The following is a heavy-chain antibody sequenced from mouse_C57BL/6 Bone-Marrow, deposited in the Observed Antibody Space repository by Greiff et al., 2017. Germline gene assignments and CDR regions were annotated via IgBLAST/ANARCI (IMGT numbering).Heavy chain of an antibody. D-gene: IGHD2-5*01. J-gene: IGHJ3*01. Sequence: VKVVESGPGLVAPSQSLSITCTVSGFSLTSYGVDWVRQSPGKCLEWLGVIWSGGSTDYNAAFISRLSISKDNSKSQFFFKMNSLHADDTAIYYCASLYSNYGGFAYGGQGTLVTVSA. CDR2: IWSGGST. V-gene: IGHV2-2*01. CDR1: GFSLTSYG. CDR3: ASLYSNYGGFAY.